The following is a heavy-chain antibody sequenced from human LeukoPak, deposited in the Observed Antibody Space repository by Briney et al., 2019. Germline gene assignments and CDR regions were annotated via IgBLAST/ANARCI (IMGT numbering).Heavy chain of an antibody. J-gene: IGHJ5*02. CDR1: GGTFSSYA. CDR3: ARRAAAGTYWFDP. V-gene: IGHV1-69*13. CDR2: IIPIFGTA. D-gene: IGHD6-13*01. Sequence: VKVSCKASGGTFSSYAISWVRQAPGQGLEWMGGIIPIFGTANYAQRFQGRVTITADESTSTAYMELSSLRSEDTAVYYCARRAAAGTYWFDPWGQGTLVTVSS.